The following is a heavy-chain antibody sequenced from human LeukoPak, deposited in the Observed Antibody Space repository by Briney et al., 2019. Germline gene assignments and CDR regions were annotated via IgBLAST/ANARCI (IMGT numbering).Heavy chain of an antibody. V-gene: IGHV4-39*07. J-gene: IGHJ6*03. D-gene: IGHD3-16*02. CDR2: IYFSGST. CDR1: GGSISSSSYY. Sequence: SETLSLTCTVSGGSISSSSYYWGWFRQPPGKGLEWIGTIYFSGSTNYNPSLQGRGTLSIDTATNHFSLRLTSVTAADTAVYYCARLPYRHYFYMDVWGKGTTVIVSS. CDR3: ARLPYRHYFYMDV.